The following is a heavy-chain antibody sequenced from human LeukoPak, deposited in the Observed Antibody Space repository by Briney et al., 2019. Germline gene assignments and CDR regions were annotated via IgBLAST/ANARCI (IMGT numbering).Heavy chain of an antibody. CDR2: ISVDGGSA. Sequence: PGGSLRLSCVVSGLNFYEYAMHWVRQPPGKGLEWVSLISVDGGSAFSADFVKGRFSISRDNSKNFLFLQMNSLRIEDTAMYYCATESGKFDYWGQGTLVAVSS. V-gene: IGHV3-43*02. CDR3: ATESGKFDY. J-gene: IGHJ4*02. CDR1: GLNFYEYA.